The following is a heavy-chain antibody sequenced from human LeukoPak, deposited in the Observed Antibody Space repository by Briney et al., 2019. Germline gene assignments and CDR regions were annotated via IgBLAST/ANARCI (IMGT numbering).Heavy chain of an antibody. CDR3: ARDRRYSSGWSGDY. CDR1: GYTFTSYG. D-gene: IGHD6-19*01. J-gene: IGHJ4*02. Sequence: EASVKVSCKASGYTFTSYGISWVRQAPGQGLEWMGWISAYNCNTNYAQKLQGRVTITTDTSTSTAYMELRRLRSDDRAVYYCARDRRYSSGWSGDYWGQGTLVTVSS. CDR2: ISAYNCNT. V-gene: IGHV1-18*01.